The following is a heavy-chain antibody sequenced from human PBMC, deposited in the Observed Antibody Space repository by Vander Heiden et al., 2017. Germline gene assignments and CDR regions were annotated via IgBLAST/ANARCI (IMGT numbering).Heavy chain of an antibody. CDR1: GFTFSNAW. J-gene: IGHJ4*02. D-gene: IGHD3-22*01. Sequence: EVQLVESGGGLVKPGGSLRLSCAASGFTFSNAWMSWVRQAPGKGLEWVGRSKSKTDGGTTDYAAPVKGRFTISRDDSKNTLYLQMNSLKTEDTAVYYCTTDLTYYYDSSGYKVDYWGQGTLVTVSS. CDR3: TTDLTYYYDSSGYKVDY. CDR2: SKSKTDGGTT. V-gene: IGHV3-15*01.